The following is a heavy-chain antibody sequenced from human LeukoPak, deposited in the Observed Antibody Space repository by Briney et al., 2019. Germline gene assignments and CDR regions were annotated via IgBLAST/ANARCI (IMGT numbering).Heavy chain of an antibody. CDR2: ISSSSSYI. V-gene: IGHV3-21*01. CDR1: GFTFSSYS. D-gene: IGHD2-15*01. Sequence: PGGSLGLSCAASGFTFSSYSMNWVCQAPGKGLEWVSSISSSSSYIYYADSVKGRFTISGDNAKNSLYLQMNSLRAEDTAVYYCAREAAPGLFDYWGQGTLVTVSS. J-gene: IGHJ4*02. CDR3: AREAAPGLFDY.